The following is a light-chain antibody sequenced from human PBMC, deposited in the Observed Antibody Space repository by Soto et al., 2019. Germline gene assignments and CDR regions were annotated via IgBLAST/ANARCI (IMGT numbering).Light chain of an antibody. CDR1: QGINNY. CDR2: AAS. J-gene: IGKJ3*01. Sequence: DIQMTQSPSSLSASVGDRVTITCRASQGINNYLAWYQQKPGRVPKLLVYAASTLHSGLPSRFSGSGSGTDFTLTISSRQPEDVATYYCRKYNSAPHTFGPGTKVDIK. CDR3: RKYNSAPHT. V-gene: IGKV1-27*01.